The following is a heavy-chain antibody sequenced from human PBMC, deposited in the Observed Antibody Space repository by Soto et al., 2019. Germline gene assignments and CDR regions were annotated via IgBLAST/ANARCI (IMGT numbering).Heavy chain of an antibody. J-gene: IGHJ4*02. D-gene: IGHD3-10*01. CDR1: GYSFTSYW. CDR3: ARHYGSASPFDY. Sequence: PGESLKISCKGSGYSFTSYWISWVRQMPGKGLEWMGRIDPSDSYTNYSPSFQGHVTISVDKSISTAYLQWSSLKASDTAMYYCARHYGSASPFDYWGQGPLVTVSS. CDR2: IDPSDSYT. V-gene: IGHV5-10-1*01.